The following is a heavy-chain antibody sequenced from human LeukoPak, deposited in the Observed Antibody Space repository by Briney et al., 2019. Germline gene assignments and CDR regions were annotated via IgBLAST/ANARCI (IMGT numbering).Heavy chain of an antibody. J-gene: IGHJ4*02. V-gene: IGHV3-23*01. Sequence: PGGSLRLSCAASGFTFGTYAMTWVRQAPGKGLEWVSAISGSGGSSYYADSVKGRFTISRDNSKNTLYLQMTSLRAEDTAVYYCAQDLGRVGVTFGYWGQGTLVTVSS. CDR3: AQDLGRVGVTFGY. CDR2: ISGSGGSS. D-gene: IGHD1-26*01. CDR1: GFTFGTYA.